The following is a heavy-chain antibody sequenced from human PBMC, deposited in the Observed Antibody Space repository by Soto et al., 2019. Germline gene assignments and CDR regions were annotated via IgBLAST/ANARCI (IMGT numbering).Heavy chain of an antibody. Sequence: GGSLRLSCAASGFTFSDYGMSWVRQAPGKGLEWVSSISGSGGSTYYADSVKGRFTISRDNSKNTLSLQMNSLRADATAIYFCARGTFGPDYWGQGILVTVSS. CDR3: ARGTFGPDY. CDR1: GFTFSDYG. CDR2: ISGSGGST. V-gene: IGHV3-23*01. D-gene: IGHD3-10*01. J-gene: IGHJ4*02.